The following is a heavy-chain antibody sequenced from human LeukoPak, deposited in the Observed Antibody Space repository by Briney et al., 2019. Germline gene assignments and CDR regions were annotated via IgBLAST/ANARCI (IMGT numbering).Heavy chain of an antibody. CDR3: AKSSRYGTGWYGRIDY. J-gene: IGHJ4*02. D-gene: IGHD6-19*01. CDR1: GFTFSSYA. V-gene: IGHV3-23*01. Sequence: GGSLRLSCAASGFTFSSYAMSWVRQAPGKGLEWVSAISDRGDNKQYTDSVKGRLTISRDNSKNTLYLQMNSLRADDTAVYYCAKSSRYGTGWYGRIDYWGQGTLVTVS. CDR2: ISDRGDNK.